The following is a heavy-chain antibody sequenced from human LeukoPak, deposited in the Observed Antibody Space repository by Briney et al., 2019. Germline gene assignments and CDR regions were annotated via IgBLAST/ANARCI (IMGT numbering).Heavy chain of an antibody. V-gene: IGHV1-3*01. D-gene: IGHD3-10*01. CDR2: INAGNGNT. CDR3: ARGSYFYGSGSFMGSDY. CDR1: GYTFTNYA. Sequence: ASVKVSCKASGYTFTNYAIHWVRQAPGQRLEWMGWINAGNGNTEYSQNLQDRVTITRDTSATTAYMELSSLRSEDTAVYYCARGSYFYGSGSFMGSDYWGQGALVTVSS. J-gene: IGHJ4*02.